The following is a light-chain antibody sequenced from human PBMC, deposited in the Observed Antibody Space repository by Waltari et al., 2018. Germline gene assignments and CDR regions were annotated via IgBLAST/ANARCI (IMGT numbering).Light chain of an antibody. CDR1: NIGSKS. CDR3: QVWDTSSNLHVV. V-gene: IGLV3-21*03. CDR2: DDS. J-gene: IGLJ2*01. Sequence: SYVLTQPPSVSVAPGKTARITCGGNNIGSKSVHWYQQKPGQAPVLVVYDDSDRPSGIPDRVSGSNPGNTATLTISRVEAGDEADYYCQVWDTSSNLHVVFGGGAKLTVL.